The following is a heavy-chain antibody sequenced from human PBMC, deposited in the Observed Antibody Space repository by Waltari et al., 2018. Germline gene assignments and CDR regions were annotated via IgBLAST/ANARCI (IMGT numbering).Heavy chain of an antibody. D-gene: IGHD4-4*01. CDR1: GDSISSDSYY. V-gene: IGHV4-39*01. Sequence: QLQLQESGPGLVKPSETLSLTCTVSGDSISSDSYYWGWLRQPLGKGLAWIGTVPFTGTTNYNPSLESRITISVDTSNNQFSLKLTAVTAADTAIYYCARLDYSALRRGCDPWGQGTLVTVSS. CDR2: VPFTGTT. J-gene: IGHJ5*02. CDR3: ARLDYSALRRGCDP.